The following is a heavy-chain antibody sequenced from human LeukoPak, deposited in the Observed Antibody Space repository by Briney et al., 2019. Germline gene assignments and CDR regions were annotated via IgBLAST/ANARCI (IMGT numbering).Heavy chain of an antibody. CDR1: GGSISSYY. Sequence: SETLSLTCTVSGGSISSYYWSWIRQPPGKELEWIGYIYTSGSTNYNPSLRSRVTISVDTSKNQCSLKLSSVTPANTAVNYCAEHGGGGRAFDIWGQGTMVTVSS. J-gene: IGHJ3*02. CDR2: IYTSGST. CDR3: AEHGGGGRAFDI. D-gene: IGHD1/OR15-1a*01. V-gene: IGHV4-4*09.